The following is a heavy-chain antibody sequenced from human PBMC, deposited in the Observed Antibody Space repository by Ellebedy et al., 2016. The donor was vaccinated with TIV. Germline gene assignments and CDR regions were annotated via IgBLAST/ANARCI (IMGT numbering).Heavy chain of an antibody. CDR1: GYTFTSYF. V-gene: IGHV1-46*04. J-gene: IGHJ4*02. CDR2: INPSVGST. D-gene: IGHD6-19*01. CDR3: ARARSSGWLHTPDY. Sequence: AASVKVSCKASGYTFTSYFMHWVRQAPGQGLEWMGIINPSVGSTTYAQKLQGRVTMTRDTSTSTVYMELSNLRSEDTAVYYCARARSSGWLHTPDYWGQGTLVTVSS.